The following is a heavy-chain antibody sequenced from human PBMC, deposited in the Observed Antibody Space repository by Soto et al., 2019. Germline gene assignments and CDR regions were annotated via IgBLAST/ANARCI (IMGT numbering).Heavy chain of an antibody. Sequence: PGGSLRLSCVVSGLTVSNVWMNWVRQAPGKGLEWVGRIKSKTAGGTTDYAAPVKGRFTISRDESENTLFLHMNSLKTEDTAVYYCSYGANQYFDYWGQGALVTVS. J-gene: IGHJ4*02. CDR2: IKSKTAGGTT. V-gene: IGHV3-15*07. CDR3: SYGANQYFDY. CDR1: GLTVSNVW. D-gene: IGHD4-17*01.